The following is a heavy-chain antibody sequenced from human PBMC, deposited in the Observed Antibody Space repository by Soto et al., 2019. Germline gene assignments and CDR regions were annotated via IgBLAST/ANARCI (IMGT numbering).Heavy chain of an antibody. CDR3: ARDFDDFWSVDY. CDR2: IWYDGSNK. D-gene: IGHD3-3*01. V-gene: IGHV3-33*01. CDR1: GFTFSSYG. J-gene: IGHJ4*02. Sequence: GGSLRLSCAASGFTFSSYGMHWVRQAPGKGLEWVAVIWYDGSNKYYADSVKGRFTISRDNSKNTLYLQMNSLRAEDTAVYYCARDFDDFWSVDYWGQGTLVTVSS.